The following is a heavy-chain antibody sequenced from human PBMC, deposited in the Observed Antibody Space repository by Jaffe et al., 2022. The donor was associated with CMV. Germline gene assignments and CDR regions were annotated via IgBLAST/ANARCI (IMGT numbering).Heavy chain of an antibody. CDR3: ARDPTPILYENPSGGMDV. CDR2: IWYDGSNK. V-gene: IGHV3-33*01. CDR1: GFTFSSYG. J-gene: IGHJ6*02. Sequence: QVQLVESGGGVVQPGRSLRLSCAASGFTFSSYGMHWVRQAPGKGLEWVAVIWYDGSNKYYADSVKGRFTISRDNSKNTLYLQMNSLRAEDTAVYYCARDPTPILYENPSGGMDVWGQGTTVTVSS. D-gene: IGHD2-8*01.